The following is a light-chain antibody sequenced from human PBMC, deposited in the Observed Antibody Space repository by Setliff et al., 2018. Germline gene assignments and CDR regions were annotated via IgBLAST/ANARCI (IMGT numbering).Light chain of an antibody. V-gene: IGLV1-44*01. CDR2: SNS. CDR1: SSNIGGNT. J-gene: IGLJ3*02. Sequence: QGPSWSGTPGQRVTISCSGSSSNIGGNTVNWYQHLPGTAPKLLIYSNSQRPSGVPDRFSGSKSGTSASLAISGLQSEDEADYYCAAWDDSLNGWVFGGGTKVTVL. CDR3: AAWDDSLNGWV.